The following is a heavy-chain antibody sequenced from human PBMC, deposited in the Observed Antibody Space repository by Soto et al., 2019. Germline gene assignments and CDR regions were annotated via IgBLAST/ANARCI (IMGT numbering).Heavy chain of an antibody. CDR3: ARDRESYYGIAV. CDR2: MNPNSGNT. CDR1: GYTFTSYD. V-gene: IGHV1-8*01. Sequence: QVQLVQSGAEVKKPGASVKVSCKASGYTFTSYDINWVRQATGQGLEWMGWMNPNSGNTSYAQKFQGRVTMTRNTSIIKAYMELSSLRSEYTAVYYCARDRESYYGIAVCSQGTTVTVSS. J-gene: IGHJ6*02.